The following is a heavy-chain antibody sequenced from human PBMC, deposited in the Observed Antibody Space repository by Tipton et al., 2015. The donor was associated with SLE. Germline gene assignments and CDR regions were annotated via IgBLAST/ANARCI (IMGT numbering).Heavy chain of an antibody. CDR1: GFTFSSYG. Sequence: SLRLSCAASGFTFSSYGMSWVRQAPGKGLEWVSAISASGGSTYYADSVKGRFTISRDNSKNTLYLQMNSLRAEDTAVYYCAKDAAYYYDTSGYSNYWGRGTLVTVSS. CDR2: ISASGGST. D-gene: IGHD3-22*01. J-gene: IGHJ4*02. CDR3: AKDAAYYYDTSGYSNY. V-gene: IGHV3-23*01.